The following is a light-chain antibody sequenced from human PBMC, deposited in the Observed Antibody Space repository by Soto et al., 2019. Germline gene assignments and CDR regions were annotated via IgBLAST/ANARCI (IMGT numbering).Light chain of an antibody. CDR2: EVT. J-gene: IGLJ1*01. V-gene: IGLV2-23*02. Sequence: QSVLTQPASVSGSPGQSITISCTGTSGDIGSYNRVSWYQQHPGKAPKLIIYEVTDRPSGVSNRFSGSRSGNTASLTISGLQTEDEADYYCCSYAGTSTFVFGIGTKLTVL. CDR3: CSYAGTSTFV. CDR1: SGDIGSYNR.